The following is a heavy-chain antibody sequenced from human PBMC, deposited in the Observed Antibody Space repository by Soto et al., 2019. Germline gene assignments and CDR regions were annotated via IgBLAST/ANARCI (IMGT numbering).Heavy chain of an antibody. V-gene: IGHV1-69*13. D-gene: IGHD2-15*01. CDR1: GGTFSSYA. CDR2: IIPIFGTA. Sequence: SVKVSCKASGGTFSSYAISWVRQAPGQGLEWMGGIIPIFGTANYAQKFQGRVTITADESTSTAYMELSSLRSEDTAVYYCAREVPVVARADRSYYYYGMDVWGQETTVTVAS. J-gene: IGHJ6*02. CDR3: AREVPVVARADRSYYYYGMDV.